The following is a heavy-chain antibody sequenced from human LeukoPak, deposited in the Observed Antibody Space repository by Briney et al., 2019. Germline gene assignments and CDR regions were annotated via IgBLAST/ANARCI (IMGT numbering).Heavy chain of an antibody. D-gene: IGHD3-10*01. J-gene: IGHJ4*02. CDR1: GGSISSGGYY. CDR2: IYYSGST. CDR3: ARGGPRSLHY. Sequence: SQTLSLTCTVSGGSISSGGYYWSWIRQHPGKGLEWIGYIYYSGSTYYNPSLKSRVTISVDTSKNQFSLKLSSVTAADTAVYYCARGGPRSLHYWGQGTLVTVSS. V-gene: IGHV4-31*03.